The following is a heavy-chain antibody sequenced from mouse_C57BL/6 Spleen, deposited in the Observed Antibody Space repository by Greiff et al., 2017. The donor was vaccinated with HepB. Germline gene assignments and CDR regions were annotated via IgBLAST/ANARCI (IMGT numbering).Heavy chain of an antibody. J-gene: IGHJ4*01. CDR3: ARYYYGSSLLYAMDY. Sequence: QVQLQQSGAELARPGASVKLSCKASGYTFTSYGISWVKQRTGQGLEWIGEIYPRSGNTYYNEKFKGKATLTADKSSSTAYMELRSLTSEDSAVYFCARYYYGSSLLYAMDYWGQGTSVTVSS. D-gene: IGHD1-1*01. CDR2: IYPRSGNT. V-gene: IGHV1-81*01. CDR1: GYTFTSYG.